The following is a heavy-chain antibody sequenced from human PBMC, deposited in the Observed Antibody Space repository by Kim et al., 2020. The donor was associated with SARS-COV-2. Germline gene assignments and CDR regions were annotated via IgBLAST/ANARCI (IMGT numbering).Heavy chain of an antibody. CDR1: GGSISAKYYY. V-gene: IGHV4-39*01. CDR3: ARRGDY. CDR2: IYYSGST. J-gene: IGHJ4*02. Sequence: SETLSLTCTVSGGSISAKYYYWGWIRQPPGKGLEWIGSIYYSGSTYYSPSLKSRVTISIDTSKNQFSLKLSSLTAADTAIYYCARRGDYWGQGTLVTVSS.